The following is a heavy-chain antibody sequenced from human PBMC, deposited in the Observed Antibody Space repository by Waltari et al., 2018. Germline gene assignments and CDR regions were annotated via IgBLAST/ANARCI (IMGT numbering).Heavy chain of an antibody. D-gene: IGHD3-9*01. Sequence: QVQLVQSGAEVKKPGSSVKVSCKASGGTFSSYATSWVRQAPGPGLDGMGGIIPIFGTANYAQKFQGRVTITADESTSTAYMELSSLRSEDTAVYYCARDRPYYDILTGYQYYYYGMDVWGQGTTVTVSS. J-gene: IGHJ6*02. CDR1: GGTFSSYA. CDR3: ARDRPYYDILTGYQYYYYGMDV. V-gene: IGHV1-69*01. CDR2: IIPIFGTA.